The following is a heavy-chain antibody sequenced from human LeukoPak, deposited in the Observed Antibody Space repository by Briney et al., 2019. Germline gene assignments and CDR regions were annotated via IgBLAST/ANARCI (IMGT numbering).Heavy chain of an antibody. CDR3: ARPSGSLHLDY. V-gene: IGHV3-74*01. Sequence: GGSLRLSCAASGFTFSSYWMHWVRQAPGKGLVWVSHINRDGTSTSYADSVKGRFTISRDNAKNTLYLQMNTLRAEDAAVYYCARPSGSLHLDYWGQGTLVTVSS. D-gene: IGHD1-26*01. J-gene: IGHJ4*02. CDR2: INRDGTST. CDR1: GFTFSSYW.